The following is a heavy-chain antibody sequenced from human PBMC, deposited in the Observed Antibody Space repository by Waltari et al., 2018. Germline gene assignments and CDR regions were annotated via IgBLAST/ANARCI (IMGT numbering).Heavy chain of an antibody. CDR2: INHSGST. J-gene: IGHJ6*02. CDR1: GGSFSGYY. CDR3: ARGVAAALYYYYYYGMDV. D-gene: IGHD6-13*01. V-gene: IGHV4-34*01. Sequence: QVQLQQWGAGLLKPSETLSLTCAVYGGSFSGYYWSWIRQPPGKGLEWIGEINHSGSTNYNPSLKRRVTISVDTSKNQFSLKLSSVTAADTAVYYCARGVAAALYYYYYYGMDVWGQGTTVTVSS.